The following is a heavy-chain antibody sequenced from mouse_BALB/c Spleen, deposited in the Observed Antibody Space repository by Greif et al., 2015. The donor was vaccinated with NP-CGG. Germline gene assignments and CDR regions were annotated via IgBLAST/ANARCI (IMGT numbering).Heavy chain of an antibody. CDR1: GYTFTDYV. V-gene: IGHV1-81*01. Sequence: VQLQQPGPELVKPGASVKMSCKASGYTFTDYVISWVKQRTGQGLEWIGEIYPGSGSTYYNGKFKGKATLTADKSSNTAYMQLSSLTPEDSAVYFCAIYDGYPYYYAMDYWGQGTSVTVSS. J-gene: IGHJ4*01. CDR3: AIYDGYPYYYAMDY. D-gene: IGHD2-3*01. CDR2: IYPGSGST.